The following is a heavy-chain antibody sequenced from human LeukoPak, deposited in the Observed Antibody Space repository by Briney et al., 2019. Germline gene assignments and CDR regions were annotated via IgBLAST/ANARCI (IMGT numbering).Heavy chain of an antibody. CDR1: GFTFSSQG. V-gene: IGHV3-30*03. Sequence: QTGGSLRLSCAASGFTFSSQGMHWVRQAPGKGLEWVAVISYDGSHKYYAESVKGRFTISRDNSENTLYLQMNSLRAEDTAVYYCARGRTGTSRDNFDYWGQGTLVTVSS. CDR2: ISYDGSHK. CDR3: ARGRTGTSRDNFDY. J-gene: IGHJ4*02. D-gene: IGHD1/OR15-1a*01.